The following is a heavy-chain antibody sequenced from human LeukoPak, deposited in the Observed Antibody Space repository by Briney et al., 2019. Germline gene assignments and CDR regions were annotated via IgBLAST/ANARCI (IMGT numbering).Heavy chain of an antibody. CDR3: AKAAYGQWLPQY. CDR1: GFTFSSYG. J-gene: IGHJ4*02. CDR2: ISGSGASS. D-gene: IGHD6-19*01. Sequence: GGSLRLSCAASGFTFSSYGMSWVRQAPGKGLEWVSIISGSGASSDYANSVKGRFTISRDNSKNTLYLQMNSLRAEDTAVYYCAKAAYGQWLPQYWGQGTLVTVSS. V-gene: IGHV3-23*01.